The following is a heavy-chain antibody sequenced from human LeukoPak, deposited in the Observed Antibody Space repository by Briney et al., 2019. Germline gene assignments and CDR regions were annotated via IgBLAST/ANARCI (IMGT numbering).Heavy chain of an antibody. Sequence: ASVKVSCKASGYTLTTYGFSWVRQAPGQGLEWLGWISAYNGNTNSIQKLQGRVTMTTDTSTRTAYMELRSLRSDDTAVYYCASITVADNDYYYMDVWGKGTTVTVSS. CDR2: ISAYNGNT. CDR3: ASITVADNDYYYMDV. CDR1: GYTLTTYG. V-gene: IGHV1-18*01. J-gene: IGHJ6*03. D-gene: IGHD6-19*01.